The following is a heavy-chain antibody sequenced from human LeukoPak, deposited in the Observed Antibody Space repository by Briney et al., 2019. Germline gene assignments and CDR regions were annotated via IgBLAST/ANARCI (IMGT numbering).Heavy chain of an antibody. CDR2: LYGAGST. CDR3: ARGGTPGFSTGRIDY. V-gene: IGHV3-53*04. CDR1: GFNVSSNY. J-gene: IGHJ4*02. D-gene: IGHD6-19*01. Sequence: GGSLRLSCAASGFNVSSNYMSWVRQAPGKGLEWVSVLYGAGSTYYADSVKGRFTISRHDSQNTLFLQMNSLRAEDTAVYYCARGGTPGFSTGRIDYWGQGTLVTVTS.